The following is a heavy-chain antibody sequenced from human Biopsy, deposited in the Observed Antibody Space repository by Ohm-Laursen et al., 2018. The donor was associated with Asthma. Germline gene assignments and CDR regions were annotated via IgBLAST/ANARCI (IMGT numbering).Heavy chain of an antibody. CDR3: ARGVDRVTGLLDHFDA. J-gene: IGHJ4*02. CDR1: GGLINNFY. Sequence: VTLSLTCPVSGGLINNFYWSWTPHPPGKGLESIGHVYYSGSNNYNPSLKSRVTISIDASNNQFSLKLTSVPAADTAVYYCARGVDRVTGLLDHFDAWGQGTMVTVSS. CDR2: VYYSGSN. V-gene: IGHV4-59*01. D-gene: IGHD2-21*02.